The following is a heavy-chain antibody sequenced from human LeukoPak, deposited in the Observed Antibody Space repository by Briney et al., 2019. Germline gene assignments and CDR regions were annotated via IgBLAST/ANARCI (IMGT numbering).Heavy chain of an antibody. CDR3: IADTPPWNPYGLDY. J-gene: IGHJ4*02. V-gene: IGHV3-7*01. CDR1: GFTFSSYW. D-gene: IGHD1-1*01. CDR2: IKQDGSEK. Sequence: GGSLRLSCAASGFTFSSYWMSWVRQAPGKGLEWVANIKQDGSEKYYVDSVKGRFTISRDNAKNSLYLQMNSLRDEDTAVYYCIADTPPWNPYGLDYWGQGTLVTVSS.